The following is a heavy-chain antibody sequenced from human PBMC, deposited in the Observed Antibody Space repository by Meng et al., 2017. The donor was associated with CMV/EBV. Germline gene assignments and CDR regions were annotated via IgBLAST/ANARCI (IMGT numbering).Heavy chain of an antibody. CDR1: GGTFSSYA. V-gene: IGHV1-69*05. CDR2: IIPIFGTA. CDR3: AGTYYYDSSGYYYSAFDI. Sequence: SVKVSCKASGGTFSSYAISWVRQAPGQGLEWMGVIIPIFGTANYAQKLQGRVTITTDESTSTAYMELSSLRSEDTAVYYCAGTYYYDSSGYYYSAFDIWGQGTMVTVSS. J-gene: IGHJ3*02. D-gene: IGHD3-22*01.